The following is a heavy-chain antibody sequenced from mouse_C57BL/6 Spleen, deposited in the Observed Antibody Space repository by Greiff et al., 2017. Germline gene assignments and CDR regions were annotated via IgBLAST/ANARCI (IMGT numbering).Heavy chain of an antibody. V-gene: IGHV1-26*01. CDR2: INPNNGGT. CDR1: GYTFTDYY. Sequence: VHVKQSGPELVKPGASVKISCKASGYTFTDYYMNWVKQSHGKSLEWIGDINPNNGGTSYNQKFKGKATLTVDKSSSTAYMELRSLTSEDSAVYYCARGTTVVGDYWGQGTTLTVSS. CDR3: ARGTTVVGDY. J-gene: IGHJ2*01. D-gene: IGHD1-1*01.